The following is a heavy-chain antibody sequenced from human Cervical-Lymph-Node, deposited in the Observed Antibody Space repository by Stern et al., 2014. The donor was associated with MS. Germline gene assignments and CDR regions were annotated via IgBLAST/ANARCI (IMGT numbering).Heavy chain of an antibody. CDR3: ARWGHADAFDV. CDR2: INGGNGNT. CDR1: GYTFTNYA. V-gene: IGHV1-3*01. J-gene: IGHJ3*01. Sequence: QVQLMQSGAEVREPGASVKVSCQAFGYTFTNYAMHWVRQAPGQRFEYMGWINGGNGNTKYSQKFQGRVTITRETSATTVYMELSSLRSEDTAVYYCARWGHADAFDVWGQGTMVIVSS. D-gene: IGHD3-16*01.